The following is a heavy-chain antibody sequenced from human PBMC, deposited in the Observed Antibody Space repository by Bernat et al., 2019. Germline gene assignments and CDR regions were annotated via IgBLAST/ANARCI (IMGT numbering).Heavy chain of an antibody. CDR2: ISSSSSTI. CDR1: GFTFSTYS. CDR3: ARDLLSSTSCYTWCAFDI. V-gene: IGHV3-48*02. D-gene: IGHD2-2*02. Sequence: EVQLVESGGGLVQPGGSLRLSCAASGFTFSTYSMNWVRQAPGKGLEWVSYISSSSSTIYYADSVKGRFTISRDNAKNSLYLQVNSLRDEDAAVYYCARDLLSSTSCYTWCAFDIWGQGTMVTVSS. J-gene: IGHJ3*02.